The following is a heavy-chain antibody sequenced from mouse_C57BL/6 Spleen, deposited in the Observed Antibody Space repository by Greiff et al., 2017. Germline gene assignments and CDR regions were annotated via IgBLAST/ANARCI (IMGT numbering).Heavy chain of an antibody. CDR1: GYTFTDYC. J-gene: IGHJ4*01. V-gene: IGHV1-81*01. CDR3: ARSVLSYSMDY. CDR2: IYPRGGNT. D-gene: IGHD5-1*01. Sequence: QVQLKESGAELARPGASVKLSCTASGYTFTDYCISWVKQRTGQSLEWIGEIYPRGGNTYYTEKFKGKATLTADKSSSPAYMELRSPTSEASAFYFCARSVLSYSMDYWGQGTTVTVSS.